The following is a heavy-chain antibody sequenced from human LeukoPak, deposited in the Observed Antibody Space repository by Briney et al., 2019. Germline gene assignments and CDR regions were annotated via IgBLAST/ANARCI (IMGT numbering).Heavy chain of an antibody. CDR2: INPDSGVT. J-gene: IGHJ4*02. CDR1: GYTFTGSY. Sequence: ASVTVSCKASGYTFTGSYIHWVRQAPGQGLEWMGWINPDSGVTKYAQNFQGRVTMTRDTSNSTASMEMRSLKSDDTAVYYCARDFGSSSAWYEFDYWGQGTLVTVSS. D-gene: IGHD6-19*01. CDR3: ARDFGSSSAWYEFDY. V-gene: IGHV1-2*02.